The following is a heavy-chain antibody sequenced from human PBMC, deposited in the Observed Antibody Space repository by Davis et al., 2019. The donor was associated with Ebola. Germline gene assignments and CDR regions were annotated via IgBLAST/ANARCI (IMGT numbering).Heavy chain of an antibody. Sequence: MPSETLSLTCTVSGGSISSGGYYWSWIRQHPGKGLEWIGYIYYSGGTYYNPSLKSRVTISVDTSKNQFSLKLSSVTAADTAVYYCATKDFWSGDFDYWGQGTLVTVSS. CDR2: IYYSGGT. V-gene: IGHV4-31*03. J-gene: IGHJ4*02. CDR3: ATKDFWSGDFDY. D-gene: IGHD3-3*01. CDR1: GGSISSGGYY.